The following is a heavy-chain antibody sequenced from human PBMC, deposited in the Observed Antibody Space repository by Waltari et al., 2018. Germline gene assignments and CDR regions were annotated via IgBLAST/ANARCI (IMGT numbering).Heavy chain of an antibody. CDR3: ARAHYYGSGSFLYFDY. V-gene: IGHV3-48*04. CDR1: GFTFSSYS. Sequence: EVQLVESGGGLVQPGGSLRLSCAASGFTFSSYSMNWVRQAPGKGLECVSYISSSSSTIYYADSVKGRFTISRDNAKNSLYLQMNSLRAEDTAVYYCARAHYYGSGSFLYFDYWGQGTLVTVSS. CDR2: ISSSSSTI. D-gene: IGHD3-10*01. J-gene: IGHJ4*02.